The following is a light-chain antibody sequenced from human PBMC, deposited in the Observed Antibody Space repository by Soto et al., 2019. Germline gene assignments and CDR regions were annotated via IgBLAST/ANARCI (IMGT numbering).Light chain of an antibody. CDR2: GAS. CDR1: QSVSSSY. V-gene: IGKV3-20*01. CDR3: QQYGSSPRIT. J-gene: IGKJ5*01. Sequence: EIVLTQSPATLSLSPGERATLSCRASQSVSSSYLAWYQQKPGQAPRLLMYGASSRATGIPDRLSGSGSGTDFTLTISRLEPEDFAVYYCQQYGSSPRITFGQGTRLEIK.